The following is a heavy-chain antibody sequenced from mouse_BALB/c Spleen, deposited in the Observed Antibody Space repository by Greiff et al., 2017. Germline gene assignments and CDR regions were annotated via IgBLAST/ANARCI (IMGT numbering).Heavy chain of an antibody. D-gene: IGHD2-1*01. Sequence: QVQLQQPGAELVKPGASVKLSCKASGYTFTSYWMPWVKQRPGQGLEWIGEINPSNGRTNYNEKFKSKATLTVDNSSSTAYMQLSSLTSEDSAVYYYARTIYYVNSYAMDYWGQGTAVTVSA. CDR1: GYTFTSYW. V-gene: IGHV1S81*02. CDR2: INPSNGRT. CDR3: ARTIYYVNSYAMDY. J-gene: IGHJ4*01.